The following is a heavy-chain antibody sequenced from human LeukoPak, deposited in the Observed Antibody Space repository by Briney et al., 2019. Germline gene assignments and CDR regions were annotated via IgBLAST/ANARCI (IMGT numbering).Heavy chain of an antibody. CDR3: ARHPGLLDNYYDSSGYYPPYFDY. J-gene: IGHJ4*02. CDR1: GGSFSGYY. D-gene: IGHD3-22*01. V-gene: IGHV4-34*01. CDR2: INHSGST. Sequence: SETLSLTCAVYGGSFSGYYWSWIRQPPGKGLEWIGEINHSGSTNYNPSLKSRVTISVDTSKNQFSLKLSSVTAADTAVYYCARHPGLLDNYYDSSGYYPPYFDYWGQGTLVTVSS.